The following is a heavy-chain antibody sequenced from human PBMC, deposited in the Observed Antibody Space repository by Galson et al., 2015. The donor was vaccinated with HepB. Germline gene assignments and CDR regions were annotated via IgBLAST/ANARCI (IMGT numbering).Heavy chain of an antibody. CDR2: INGGGEKK. Sequence: SLRLSCAGSGSTIGTYAMSWVRQAPGKGLEWVSSINGGGEKKYYARSVQGRFTISRDNTKDILYLEMNSLRLEDTALYHCVKETPRNRYYGFDVWGQGTTVTVSS. CDR1: GSTIGTYA. V-gene: IGHV3-23*01. CDR3: VKETPRNRYYGFDV. J-gene: IGHJ6*02. D-gene: IGHD1-14*01.